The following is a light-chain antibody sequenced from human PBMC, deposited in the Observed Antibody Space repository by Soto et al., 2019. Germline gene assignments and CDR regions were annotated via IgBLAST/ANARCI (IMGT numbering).Light chain of an antibody. J-gene: IGKJ4*01. V-gene: IGKV3-15*01. CDR3: QQYSSWPLT. Sequence: EIVMTQSPATLSVTQGERATLSCRATQSVSTKLAWYQQKPGQAPRLLIYGASTGATGIPARFSGSGSGTEFTLIISSLQSEDFAVYYCQQYSSWPLTFGGGTKVEIK. CDR2: GAS. CDR1: QSVSTK.